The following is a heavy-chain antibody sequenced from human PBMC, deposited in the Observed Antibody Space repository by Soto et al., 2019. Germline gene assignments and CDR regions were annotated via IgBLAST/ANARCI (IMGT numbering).Heavy chain of an antibody. D-gene: IGHD5-18*01. CDR1: GGTFSSYS. Sequence: GASVKVSCKASGGTFSSYSISWVRQAPGQGLEWMGGIIPIFDTANYAQKFQGRVTITADESTSTAYMELSSLRSEDTAVYYCAREVDTSMVPTLDPWGQGPLVTVSS. V-gene: IGHV1-69*13. CDR3: AREVDTSMVPTLDP. J-gene: IGHJ5*02. CDR2: IIPIFDTA.